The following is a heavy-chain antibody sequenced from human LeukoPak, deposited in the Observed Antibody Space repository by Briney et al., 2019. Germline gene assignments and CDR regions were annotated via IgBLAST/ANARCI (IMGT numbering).Heavy chain of an antibody. CDR1: GFTFSSYA. J-gene: IGHJ4*02. CDR3: AKDWSRGAIFFYFDY. Sequence: GGSLRLSCAASGFTFSSYAMSWVRQAPGKGLEWVSAISGSGGSTYYADSVKGRFTIYRDNSRNTLYLQMDSLRAEDTALYYCAKDWSRGAIFFYFDYWGQGTLVTVSS. D-gene: IGHD3-10*01. CDR2: ISGSGGST. V-gene: IGHV3-23*01.